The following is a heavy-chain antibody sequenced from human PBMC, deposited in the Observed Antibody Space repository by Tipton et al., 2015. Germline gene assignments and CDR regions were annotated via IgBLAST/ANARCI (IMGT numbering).Heavy chain of an antibody. CDR1: GFTFSTYS. CDR3: ARAWFTRGPYYFDY. CDR2: ISGTGGAI. V-gene: IGHV3-23*01. J-gene: IGHJ4*02. Sequence: SLRLSCAASGFTFSTYSMTWVRQAPGQGLEWVSIISGTGGAIHYAESVRGRFTISRDNSRNTLYLQMNSLRAEDTAAYYCARAWFTRGPYYFDYWGQGTLVTVSS. D-gene: IGHD3-10*01.